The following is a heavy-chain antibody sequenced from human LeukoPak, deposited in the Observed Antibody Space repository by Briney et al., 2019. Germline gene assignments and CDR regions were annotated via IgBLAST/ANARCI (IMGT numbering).Heavy chain of an antibody. Sequence: GGSLRLSCAASGFTFSSYSMNWVRQAPGRGLVWVSRINADESSTAYADSVKGRFIISRDNAKNTLYLQMNSLRVEDTAVYYCTRGSYYFNYWGQGTLVTVSS. J-gene: IGHJ4*02. CDR3: TRGSYYFNY. V-gene: IGHV3-74*01. CDR1: GFTFSSYS. CDR2: INADESST.